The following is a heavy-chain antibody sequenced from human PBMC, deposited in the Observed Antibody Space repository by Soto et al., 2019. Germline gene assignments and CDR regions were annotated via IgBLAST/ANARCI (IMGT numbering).Heavy chain of an antibody. Sequence: QVQLVESGGGVAQPGRSLRLSCAASGFTFSAYGIHWVRQAPGKGLEWVATISFDSRDKLYVDSMNGRLTISRENSRNTVYLQMDSLRAEDTAVYHCARVCGGDCGNAFDVWGQGTVVAVSS. CDR3: ARVCGGDCGNAFDV. J-gene: IGHJ3*01. V-gene: IGHV3-33*05. CDR1: GFTFSAYG. D-gene: IGHD2-21*02. CDR2: ISFDSRDK.